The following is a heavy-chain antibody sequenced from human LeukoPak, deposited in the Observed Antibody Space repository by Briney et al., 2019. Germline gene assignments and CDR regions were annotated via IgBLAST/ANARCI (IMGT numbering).Heavy chain of an antibody. CDR3: ARRRGATPNYYYYGMDV. J-gene: IGHJ6*02. V-gene: IGHV5-51*01. Sequence: GESLKISCKGSGYSFTSYWIGWVRQMPGKGLEWMGIIYPGDSDTRYSPSFQGQVTISADKSISTAYLQWSSLKASDTAMYYCARRRGATPNYYYYGMDVWGQGTTVTVSS. CDR2: IYPGDSDT. D-gene: IGHD1-26*01. CDR1: GYSFTSYW.